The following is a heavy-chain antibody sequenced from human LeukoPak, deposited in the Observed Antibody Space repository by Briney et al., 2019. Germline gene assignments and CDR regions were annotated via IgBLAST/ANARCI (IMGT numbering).Heavy chain of an antibody. J-gene: IGHJ4*02. CDR2: IYYSGST. CDR1: GGSISSYY. CDR3: ARHAPSIVVVPARWDYFDY. D-gene: IGHD2-2*01. Sequence: SETLSLTCTVSGGSISSYYWSWIRQPPGKGLEWIGYIYYSGSTNYNPSLKSRVTISVDTSKNQFSLKLSSVTAADTAVYYCARHAPSIVVVPARWDYFDYWGQGTLVTVSS. V-gene: IGHV4-59*08.